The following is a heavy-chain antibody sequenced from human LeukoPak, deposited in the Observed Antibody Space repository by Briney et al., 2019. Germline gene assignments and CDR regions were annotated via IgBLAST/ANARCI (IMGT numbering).Heavy chain of an antibody. CDR3: ARDLTTGDPSY. V-gene: IGHV3-66*01. CDR2: IYSGGST. D-gene: IGHD4/OR15-4a*01. Sequence: PGGSLRLSCEASGFSVSSNYMDWVRQAPGKGLEWVSVIYSGGSTYYADSVKGRFTISRDNSKNTLYLQMNSLRAEDTAVYYCARDLTTGDPSYWGQGTLVTVSS. CDR1: GFSVSSNY. J-gene: IGHJ4*02.